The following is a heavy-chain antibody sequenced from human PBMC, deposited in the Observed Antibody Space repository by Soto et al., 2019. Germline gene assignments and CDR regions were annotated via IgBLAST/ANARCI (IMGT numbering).Heavy chain of an antibody. D-gene: IGHD2-15*01. CDR2: INPNSVGT. J-gene: IGHJ5*02. Sequence: GASVKVSCKASGYSFTDYYIHWVRQAPGQGLEWMGWINPNSVGTNYAQKFQGRVTMTRDTSISTAYMELSRLISDDTAVYYCARGDVRVVASFDPWGQGALVTVSS. V-gene: IGHV1-2*02. CDR1: GYSFTDYY. CDR3: ARGDVRVVASFDP.